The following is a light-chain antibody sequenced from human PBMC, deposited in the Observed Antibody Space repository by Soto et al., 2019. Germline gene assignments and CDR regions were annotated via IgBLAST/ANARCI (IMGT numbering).Light chain of an antibody. CDR1: QSVSGF. J-gene: IGKJ4*01. Sequence: EVVLTQSPATLSLSPGESATLSCSADQSVSGFLAWYQEKPGQAPRLLIYDASTRATGIPARFSGSGSGTEFTLTFSSLQSEDFAVYYCQQYNNWPLTFGGGTKVDI. CDR3: QQYNNWPLT. V-gene: IGKV3-15*01. CDR2: DAS.